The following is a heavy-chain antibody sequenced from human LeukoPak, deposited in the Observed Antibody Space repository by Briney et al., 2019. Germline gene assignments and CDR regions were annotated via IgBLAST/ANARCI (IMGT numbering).Heavy chain of an antibody. CDR1: GFTFSTYA. CDR2: ISGSGDNT. CDR3: AKVKAPDAIASYFDY. D-gene: IGHD2-2*01. Sequence: GGSLRLSSAASGFTFSTYAMSWVRQAPGKGLEWVSSISGSGDNTYYADSVKGQFTLSRDNSKNTLDLQMNSLRAEDTAIYHCAKVKAPDAIASYFDYWGQGTLVTVSS. V-gene: IGHV3-23*01. J-gene: IGHJ4*02.